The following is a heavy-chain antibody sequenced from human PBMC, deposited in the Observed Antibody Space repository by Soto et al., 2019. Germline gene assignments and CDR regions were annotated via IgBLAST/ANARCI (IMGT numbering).Heavy chain of an antibody. CDR1: GGSISSGGYY. CDR3: ARVIWGSYRFPVRALSNWFDP. CDR2: IYYSGST. D-gene: IGHD3-16*02. V-gene: IGHV4-61*08. J-gene: IGHJ5*02. Sequence: SETLSLTCTVSGGSISSGGYYWSWIRQHPGKGLEWIGYIYYSGSTNYNPSLKSRVTISVDTSKNQFSLKLSSVTAADTAVYYCARVIWGSYRFPVRALSNWFDPWGQGTLVTVSS.